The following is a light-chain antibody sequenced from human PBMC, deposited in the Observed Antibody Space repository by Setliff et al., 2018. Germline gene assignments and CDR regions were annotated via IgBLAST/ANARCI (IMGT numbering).Light chain of an antibody. CDR2: EVN. V-gene: IGLV2-8*01. J-gene: IGLJ1*01. CDR1: SSDVGGYKY. CDR3: SSNAGSNNFDV. Sequence: QSALAQPPSASGSPGQSATISCTGTSSDVGGYKYVSWYQQRPGKAPKLMIYEVNKRPSGVPDRFSGSKSGNTASLTVSGLQAEDEADYYCSSNAGSNNFDVFGTGTKVTVL.